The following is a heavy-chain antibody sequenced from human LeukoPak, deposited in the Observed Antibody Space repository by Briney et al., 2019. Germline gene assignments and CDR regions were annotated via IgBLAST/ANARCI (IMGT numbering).Heavy chain of an antibody. Sequence: GASVKVSCKASGYTFTGYYMHWVRQAPGQGLEWMGWINPNSGGTNYAQKFQGWVTMTRDTSISTAYMELSRLRSDDTAVYYCARETIAAAGTPGFDYWGQGTLVTVSS. D-gene: IGHD6-13*01. CDR3: ARETIAAAGTPGFDY. CDR1: GYTFTGYY. V-gene: IGHV1-2*04. CDR2: INPNSGGT. J-gene: IGHJ4*02.